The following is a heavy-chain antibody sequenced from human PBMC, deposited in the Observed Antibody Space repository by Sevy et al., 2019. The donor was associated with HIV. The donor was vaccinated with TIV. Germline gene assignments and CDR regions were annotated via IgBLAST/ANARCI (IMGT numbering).Heavy chain of an antibody. CDR2: ISSSFDI. D-gene: IGHD1-1*01. V-gene: IGHV3-21*01. CDR3: VQEIGAKNHV. Sequence: GESLKISCAASGFTFSVYSMNWVRQAPGKGLEWVSSISSSFDINYAVSLKGRITVSRDNAKNELYLQMNSLRADDTAVYYCVQEIGAKNHVWGRGTTVTVS. J-gene: IGHJ6*02. CDR1: GFTFSVYS.